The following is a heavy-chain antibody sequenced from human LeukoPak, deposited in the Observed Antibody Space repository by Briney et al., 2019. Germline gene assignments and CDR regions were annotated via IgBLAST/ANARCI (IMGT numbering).Heavy chain of an antibody. D-gene: IGHD2-15*01. CDR3: ATELLRGDYGMDV. CDR2: INPNSGGT. J-gene: IGHJ6*02. Sequence: ASVKVSCKASGYTFTGYYMHWVRQAPGQGLEWMGWINPNSGGTNYAQKFQGWDTMTRDTSTSTVYMELSSLRSEDTAVYYCATELLRGDYGMDVWGQGTTVTVSS. V-gene: IGHV1-2*04. CDR1: GYTFTGYY.